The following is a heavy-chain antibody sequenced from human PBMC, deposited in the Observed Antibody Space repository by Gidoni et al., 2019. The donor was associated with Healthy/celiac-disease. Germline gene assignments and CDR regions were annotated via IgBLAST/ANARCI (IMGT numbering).Heavy chain of an antibody. J-gene: IGHJ6*03. V-gene: IGHV3-53*02. CDR1: GFTVSSNY. D-gene: IGHD3-9*01. CDR3: ATQAIRFSYYYYMDV. CDR2: MYSGGST. Sequence: EVQLVETGGGLIQPGGSLRLSCAASGFTVSSNYMSLVRQAPGKGLEWVSVMYSGGSTYYADSVKGRFTISRDNSKNTLYLQMNSLRAEDTAVYYCATQAIRFSYYYYMDVWGKGTTVTVSS.